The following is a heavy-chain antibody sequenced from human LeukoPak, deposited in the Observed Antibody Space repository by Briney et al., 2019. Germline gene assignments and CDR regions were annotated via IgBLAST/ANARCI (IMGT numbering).Heavy chain of an antibody. V-gene: IGHV3-53*01. CDR1: GFTFSSNY. J-gene: IGHJ4*02. CDR2: IYSGGST. Sequence: GGSLRLSCAASGFTFSSNYMSWVRQAPGKGLEWVSVIYSGGSTYYADSVKGRFTISRDNSKNTLYLQMNSLRAEDTAVYYCARGGYYYDSSGYIFDYWGQGTLVTVSS. CDR3: ARGGYYYDSSGYIFDY. D-gene: IGHD3-22*01.